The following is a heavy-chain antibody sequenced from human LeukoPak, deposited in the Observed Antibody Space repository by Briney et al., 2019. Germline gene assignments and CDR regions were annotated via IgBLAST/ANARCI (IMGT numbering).Heavy chain of an antibody. CDR3: AKDPSSGWYYFDY. Sequence: GGSLRLSCAASGFTFDDYAMYWVRQAPGKGLEWVSLISWDGGSTYYADSVKGRFTISRGNSKNSLYLQMNSLRAEDTALYYCAKDPSSGWYYFDYWGQGTLVTVSS. J-gene: IGHJ4*02. CDR1: GFTFDDYA. V-gene: IGHV3-43D*03. CDR2: ISWDGGST. D-gene: IGHD6-19*01.